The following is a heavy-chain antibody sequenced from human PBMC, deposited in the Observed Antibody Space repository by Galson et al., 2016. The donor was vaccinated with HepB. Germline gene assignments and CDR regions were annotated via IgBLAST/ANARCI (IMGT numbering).Heavy chain of an antibody. CDR1: GFTVSSNY. Sequence: SLRLSCAASGFTVSSNYMSWVRQAPGKGLEWVSVICSGGSTYYADSVKGRFTISRDNSKNTLYLQMNSLRAEDTAVYYCARMYYDILTGFTKPTNNWFDPWGQGTLVTVSS. CDR3: ARMYYDILTGFTKPTNNWFDP. J-gene: IGHJ5*02. D-gene: IGHD3-9*01. CDR2: ICSGGST. V-gene: IGHV3-53*01.